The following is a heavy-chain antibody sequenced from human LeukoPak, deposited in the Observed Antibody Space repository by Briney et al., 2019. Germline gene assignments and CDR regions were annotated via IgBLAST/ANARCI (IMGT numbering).Heavy chain of an antibody. V-gene: IGHV1-18*04. CDR2: NSAYNGNT. Sequence: ASVKVSCKASGYTFTSYGISWVRQAPGQGLEWMGWNSAYNGNTNYAQKLRGRVTMTTDTSTSTAYMELRSLRSDDTAVYYCARAPRLLWFGELPRDYWGQGTLVTVSS. J-gene: IGHJ4*02. CDR3: ARAPRLLWFGELPRDY. CDR1: GYTFTSYG. D-gene: IGHD3-10*01.